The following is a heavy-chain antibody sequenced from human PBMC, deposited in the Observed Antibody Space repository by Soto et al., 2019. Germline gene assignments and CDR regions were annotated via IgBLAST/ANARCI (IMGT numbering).Heavy chain of an antibody. CDR1: GYTFTTYV. Sequence: QVQLVQSGAEVKKPGASVKVSCKASGYTFTTYVMHWVRQAPGQRLEWMGWINAGNDNTKYSQKFQGRVTITRDTSASTVHMELSSLSSEDTAVYYCARVGHYYYGMDVWGQGTTVTVSS. CDR2: INAGNDNT. J-gene: IGHJ6*02. CDR3: ARVGHYYYGMDV. D-gene: IGHD3-3*01. V-gene: IGHV1-3*01.